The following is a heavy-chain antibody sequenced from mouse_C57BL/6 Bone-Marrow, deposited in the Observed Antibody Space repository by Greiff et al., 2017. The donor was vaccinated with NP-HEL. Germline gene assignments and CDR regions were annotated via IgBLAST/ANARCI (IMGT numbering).Heavy chain of an antibody. J-gene: IGHJ2*01. V-gene: IGHV5-4*01. D-gene: IGHD1-1*01. Sequence: EVQGVESGGGLVKPGGSLKLSCAASGFTFSSYAMSWVRQTPEKRLEWVATISDGGSYTYYPDNVKGRFTISRDNAKNNLYLQMSHLKSEDTAMYYCARDITTVERDFDYWGQGTTLTVSS. CDR2: ISDGGSYT. CDR1: GFTFSSYA. CDR3: ARDITTVERDFDY.